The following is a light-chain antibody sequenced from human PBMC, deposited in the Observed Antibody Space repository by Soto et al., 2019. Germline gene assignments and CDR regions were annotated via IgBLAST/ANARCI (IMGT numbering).Light chain of an antibody. V-gene: IGKV3-20*01. CDR3: QQYGSAPPVT. J-gene: IGKJ4*01. CDR2: EAS. CDR1: ETVANRY. Sequence: EIVLTQSPGTLSLSPGERATLSCRASETVANRYLAWYQQKPGQAPRLLIYEASSRATGIPDRFSGSGSGTDFTLTISRLEPEDFAMYYCQQYGSAPPVTFGAGTKVEIK.